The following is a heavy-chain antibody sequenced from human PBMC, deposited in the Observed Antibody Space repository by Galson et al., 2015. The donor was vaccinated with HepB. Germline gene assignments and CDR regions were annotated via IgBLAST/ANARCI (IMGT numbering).Heavy chain of an antibody. V-gene: IGHV3-53*04. J-gene: IGHJ4*02. D-gene: IGHD4-11*01. CDR3: AGRRDYSKSLGY. CDR1: GFTVSNNY. Sequence: SLRLSCAASGFTVSNNYMTWVRQAPGKGLEWVPIIYAGGNTYYEDSVKGRFTISRHSSTNTLYLQMNSLRTEDTAVYYCAGRRDYSKSLGYWGQGTLVTVSS. CDR2: IYAGGNT.